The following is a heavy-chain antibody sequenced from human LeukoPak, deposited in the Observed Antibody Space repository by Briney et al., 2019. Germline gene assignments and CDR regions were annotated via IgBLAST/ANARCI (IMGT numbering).Heavy chain of an antibody. CDR2: ISYDGSNN. J-gene: IGHJ3*02. V-gene: IGHV3-30-3*01. CDR1: GFIFSSYA. D-gene: IGHD3/OR15-3a*01. Sequence: GGSLRLSCAASGFIFSSYAMHWVRQAPGTGLEWVAVISYDGSNNYYADSVKGRFTISRDNSKNTLYLQMNSLRAEVTAVYYCARVHRTGWVVDAFDIWGQGTMVTVSS. CDR3: ARVHRTGWVVDAFDI.